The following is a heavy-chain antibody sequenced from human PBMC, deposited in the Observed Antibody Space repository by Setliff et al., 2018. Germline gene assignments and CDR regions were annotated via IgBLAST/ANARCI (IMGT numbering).Heavy chain of an antibody. V-gene: IGHV1-2*02. CDR3: ATIGRYSSGRYPWYFDL. CDR2: INPKSGVT. D-gene: IGHD6-19*01. J-gene: IGHJ2*01. CDR1: GYSFSDFY. Sequence: GASVKVSCKASGYSFSDFYIHWVRQVPGRGPEWMGSINPKSGVTRYVQKFQGRVTITRDTSISTAYMELSSLRSDDTAVYYCATIGRYSSGRYPWYFDLWGRGTLVTVSS.